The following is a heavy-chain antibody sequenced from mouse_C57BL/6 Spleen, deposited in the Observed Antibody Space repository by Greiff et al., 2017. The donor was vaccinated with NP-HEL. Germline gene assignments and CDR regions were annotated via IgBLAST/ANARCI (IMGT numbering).Heavy chain of an antibody. CDR1: GYTFTSYW. D-gene: IGHD1-1*01. CDR2: IYPSDSET. J-gene: IGHJ3*01. CDR3: ARFGHYYGSSPFAY. V-gene: IGHV1-61*01. Sequence: QVQLQQPGAELVRPGSSVKLSCKASGYTFTSYWMDWVKQRPGQGLEWIGNIYPSDSETHYNQKFKDKATLTVDKSSSTAYMQLSSLTSEDSAVYYCARFGHYYGSSPFAYWGQGTLVTVSA.